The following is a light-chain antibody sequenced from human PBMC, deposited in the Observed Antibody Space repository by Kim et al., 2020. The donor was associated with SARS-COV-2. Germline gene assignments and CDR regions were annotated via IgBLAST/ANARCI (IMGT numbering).Light chain of an antibody. V-gene: IGKV3-20*01. CDR1: QSLRSNY. CDR3: QQYDTPPYT. J-gene: IGKJ2*01. CDR2: GTY. Sequence: EIVLTRSPGTLSLSPGERATLSCRTSQSLRSNYLAWYQHKPGQAPRLLIYGTYNRATGIPDRFSGSGSGADFTLTINRLEPEDFAVYYCQQYDTPPYTFGQGTKLEI.